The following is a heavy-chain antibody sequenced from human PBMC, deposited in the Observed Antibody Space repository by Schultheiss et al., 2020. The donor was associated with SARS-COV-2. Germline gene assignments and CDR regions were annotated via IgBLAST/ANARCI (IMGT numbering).Heavy chain of an antibody. CDR1: GGSISSGGYY. CDR3: ARVLQAFHYYGMDV. D-gene: IGHD1-26*01. CDR2: IHYGGST. J-gene: IGHJ6*02. Sequence: SETLSLTCTVSGGSISSGGYYWSWIRQPPGKGLEWIGYIHYGGSTKYNPSLKSRVTISVDTSKNQFSLKLSSVTAADTAVYYCARVLQAFHYYGMDVWGQGTTVTVSS. V-gene: IGHV4-61*08.